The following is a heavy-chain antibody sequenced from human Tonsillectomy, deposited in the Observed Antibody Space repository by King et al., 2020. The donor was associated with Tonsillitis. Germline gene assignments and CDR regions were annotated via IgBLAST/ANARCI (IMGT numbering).Heavy chain of an antibody. D-gene: IGHD5-18*01. CDR3: AREGYSSNYYYYGMDV. V-gene: IGHV3-30-3*01. CDR2: ISYDGSNK. Sequence: VQLVESGGGVVQPGRSLRLSCAASGFTFSSYAMHWVRQAPGKGLEWVAAISYDGSNKYYADSVKGRFTISRDNSQNTLYLQMNILRAEETAGYFCAREGYSSNYYYYGMDVWGQGTTVTVSS. CDR1: GFTFSSYA. J-gene: IGHJ6*02.